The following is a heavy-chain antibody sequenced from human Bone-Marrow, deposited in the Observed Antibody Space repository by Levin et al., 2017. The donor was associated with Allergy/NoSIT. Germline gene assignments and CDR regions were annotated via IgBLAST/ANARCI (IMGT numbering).Heavy chain of an antibody. D-gene: IGHD2-2*01. J-gene: IGHJ4*02. CDR3: AKGSSTSWYFEY. V-gene: IGHV3-30*18. Sequence: GGSLRLSCAASGFTFSSYAMHWVRQGPGKGLEWVAVVSMDGNKKHFADSVKGRFTISRDNSKNTLSLQMNSLRPEDTSVYYCAKGSSTSWYFEYWGQGTLVTVSS. CDR2: VSMDGNKK. CDR1: GFTFSSYA.